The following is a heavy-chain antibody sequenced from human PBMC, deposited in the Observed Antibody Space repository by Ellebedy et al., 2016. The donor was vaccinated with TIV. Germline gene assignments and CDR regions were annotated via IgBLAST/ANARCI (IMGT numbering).Heavy chain of an antibody. CDR3: ARVVTGVPTWFGETGYYYYYYGMDV. D-gene: IGHD3-10*01. J-gene: IGHJ6*02. Sequence: PGGSLRLSFAASGFTFSSNWMSWVRQAPGKGLEWVANIKQDGSEKYYVDSVKGRFTISRDNAKNSLYLQMNSLRAEDTAVYYCARVVTGVPTWFGETGYYYYYYGMDVWGQGTTVTVSS. CDR2: IKQDGSEK. V-gene: IGHV3-7*01. CDR1: GFTFSSNW.